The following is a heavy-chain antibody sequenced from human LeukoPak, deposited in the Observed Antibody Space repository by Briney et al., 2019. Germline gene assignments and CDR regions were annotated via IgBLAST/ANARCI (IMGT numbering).Heavy chain of an antibody. CDR2: ISYDGSNK. CDR1: GFTFSSYA. Sequence: QSGGSLRLSCAASGFTFSSYAMHWVRQAPGKGLEWAAVISYDGSNKYYADSVKGRFTISRDNSKNTLYLQMNSLRAEDTAVYYCARGVLRYFDWLSPPFDYWGQGTLVTVSS. CDR3: ARGVLRYFDWLSPPFDY. V-gene: IGHV3-30*04. D-gene: IGHD3-9*01. J-gene: IGHJ4*02.